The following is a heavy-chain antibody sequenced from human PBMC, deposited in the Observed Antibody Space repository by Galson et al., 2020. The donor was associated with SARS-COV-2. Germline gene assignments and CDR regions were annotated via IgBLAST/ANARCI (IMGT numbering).Heavy chain of an antibody. Sequence: SETLSLTCTVSGGSISSGGYYWSWIRQHPGKGLEWIGYIYYSGSTYYNPSLKSRVTISVDTSKNQFSLKLSSVTAADTAVYYCARDLSGGISATTVTGGDMDVWGQGTTVTVCS. CDR3: ARDLSGGISATTVTGGDMDV. V-gene: IGHV4-31*03. CDR1: GGSISSGGYY. J-gene: IGHJ6*02. CDR2: IYYSGST. D-gene: IGHD4-17*01.